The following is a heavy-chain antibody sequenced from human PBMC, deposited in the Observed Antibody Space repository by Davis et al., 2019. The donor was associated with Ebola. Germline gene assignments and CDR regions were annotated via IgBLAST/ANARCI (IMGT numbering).Heavy chain of an antibody. J-gene: IGHJ2*01. CDR1: GFVFSNYV. CDR2: ISHSGGGT. D-gene: IGHD6-13*01. CDR3: AKDSQGSSWPYWYFDL. Sequence: GGSLRLSCAASGFVFSNYVMSWVRQAPGKGLEWVSTISHSGGGTYYADSVKGRFTISRDNSKNTLYLQMNSLRAEDTAVYYCAKDSQGSSWPYWYFDLWGRGTLVSVSS. V-gene: IGHV3-23*01.